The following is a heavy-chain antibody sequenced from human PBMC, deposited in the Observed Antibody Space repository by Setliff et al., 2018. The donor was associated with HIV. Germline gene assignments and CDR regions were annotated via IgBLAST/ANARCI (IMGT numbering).Heavy chain of an antibody. CDR3: SRLTRSSSNSYRGRFDP. V-gene: IGHV4-34*01. CDR1: GGSLSGHY. CDR2: SNHVGRT. J-gene: IGHJ5*02. D-gene: IGHD2-15*01. Sequence: PSETLSLTCTVYGGSLSGHYWSWIRQPPGKGLEWIGGSNHVGRTNYNPSIKSRVTISVDTSKNQFSLNLSSVTATDTAVYFCSRLTRSSSNSYRGRFDPWGQGTLVTVSS.